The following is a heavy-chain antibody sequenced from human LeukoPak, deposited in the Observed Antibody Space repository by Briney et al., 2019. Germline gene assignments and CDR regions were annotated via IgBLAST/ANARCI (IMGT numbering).Heavy chain of an antibody. Sequence: ASVKVSCKASGYTFTSYDINWVRQATGQGLEWMGWMNPNSGNTGYAQKFQGRVTITRNTSISTAYMELSSLRSEDTAVYYRARARQQLVRRYYYYMDVWGKGTTVTVSS. CDR1: GYTFTSYD. J-gene: IGHJ6*03. D-gene: IGHD6-13*01. V-gene: IGHV1-8*03. CDR2: MNPNSGNT. CDR3: ARARQQLVRRYYYYMDV.